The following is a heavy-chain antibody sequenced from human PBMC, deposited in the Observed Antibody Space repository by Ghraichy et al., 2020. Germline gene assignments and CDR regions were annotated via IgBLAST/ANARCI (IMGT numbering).Heavy chain of an antibody. CDR2: ISDSSDNI. CDR3: ANGGNPTSSQGYSFDY. Sequence: GGSLRLSCAASGFTFSSYAMAWVRQAPGKGLEWVSAISDSSDNIYYADSVKGRFTISRDNSKNTLYLQVSSLRAEDTAIYYCANGGNPTSSQGYSFDYWGQGTLVTVSS. CDR1: GFTFSSYA. V-gene: IGHV3-23*01. J-gene: IGHJ4*02. D-gene: IGHD1-26*01.